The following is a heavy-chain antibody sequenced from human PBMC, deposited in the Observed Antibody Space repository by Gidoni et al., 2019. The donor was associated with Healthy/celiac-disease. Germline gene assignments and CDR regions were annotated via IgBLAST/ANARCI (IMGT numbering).Heavy chain of an antibody. D-gene: IGHD2-2*01. CDR2: ISSMSSYI. V-gene: IGHV3-21*01. J-gene: IGHJ3*02. CDR3: ARAHHIVVVPAAKILFPGAFDI. CDR1: GYTVSSYS. Sequence: EVQLVEPGAGLVQPGGALRHTCAASGYTVSSYSVSWVRQAPGKGLDWVSSISSMSSYIYYADSVKGLFTLSRDTAKNSLYLQITILRAEDPAVYYCARAHHIVVVPAAKILFPGAFDIWGQGTMVTVSS.